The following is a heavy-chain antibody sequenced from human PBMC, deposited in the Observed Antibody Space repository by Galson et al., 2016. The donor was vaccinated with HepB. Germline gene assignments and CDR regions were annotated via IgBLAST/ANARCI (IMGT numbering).Heavy chain of an antibody. CDR3: ATSAGRGVYDY. CDR1: GYTFTTYA. D-gene: IGHD2-8*01. Sequence: SVKVSCKASGYTFTTYAMNWVRQAPGQGLECMGWINTNTGNPTYALGFTGRFVFSLDTSVSPAYLQISGLKAEDTAVYYCATSAGRGVYDYWGQGTLVTVSS. CDR2: INTNTGNP. J-gene: IGHJ4*02. V-gene: IGHV7-4-1*02.